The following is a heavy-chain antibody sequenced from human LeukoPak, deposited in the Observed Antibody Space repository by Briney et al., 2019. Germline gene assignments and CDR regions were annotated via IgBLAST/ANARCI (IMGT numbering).Heavy chain of an antibody. CDR3: AKEPPYGSGSYFDY. J-gene: IGHJ4*02. CDR2: ISSGGGST. CDR1: GFTFSIYA. Sequence: PGGSLRLSCAASGFTFSIYAMSWVRQAPGGGLEWVSAISSGGGSTYYADSVKGRFTISRDNSKNTLYLQMNSLRAEDTAVYYCAKEPPYGSGSYFDYWGQGTLVTVSS. V-gene: IGHV3-23*01. D-gene: IGHD3-10*01.